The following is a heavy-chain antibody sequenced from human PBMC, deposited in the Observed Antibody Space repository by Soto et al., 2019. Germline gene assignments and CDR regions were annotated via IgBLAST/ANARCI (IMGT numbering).Heavy chain of an antibody. CDR1: GGSFSVYY. V-gene: IGHV4-34*01. CDR3: ARGRHPSSGWYPNWFDP. J-gene: IGHJ5*02. Sequence: PSETLSLTCAVYGGSFSVYYWSWIRQPPGKGLEWIGEINHSGSTNYNPSLKSRVTISVDTSKNQFSLKLSSVTAADTAVYYCARGRHPSSGWYPNWFDPWGQGTLVTVSS. CDR2: INHSGST. D-gene: IGHD6-19*01.